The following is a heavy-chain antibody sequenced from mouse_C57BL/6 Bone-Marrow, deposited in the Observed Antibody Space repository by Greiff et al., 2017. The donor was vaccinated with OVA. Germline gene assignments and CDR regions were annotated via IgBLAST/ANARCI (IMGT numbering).Heavy chain of an antibody. CDR3: ARKLFCYAMDY. CDR1: GYSFTGYY. D-gene: IGHD1-1*02. J-gene: IGHJ4*01. CDR2: INPSTGGT. Sequence: DVQLQQSGPELVKPGASVKISCKASGYSFTGYYMNWVKQSPEKSLEWIGEINPSTGGTTYNQKFKAKATLTVDKSSSTAYMQLKSLTSEDSAVYYCARKLFCYAMDYWGQGTSVTVSS. V-gene: IGHV1-42*01.